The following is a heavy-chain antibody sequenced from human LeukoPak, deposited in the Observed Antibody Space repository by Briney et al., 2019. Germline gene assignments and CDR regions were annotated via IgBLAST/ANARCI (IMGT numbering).Heavy chain of an antibody. V-gene: IGHV4-39*01. CDR1: GGSISSSSYY. J-gene: IGHJ6*03. CDR2: IYYSGST. D-gene: IGHD4-11*01. CDR3: ARFYSNYVSRVKYYYYYMDV. Sequence: PSETLSLTCTVSGGSISSSSYYWGWIRQPPGKGLEWIGSIYYSGSTYYNPSLKSRVTISVDTSKNQFSLKLSSVTAADTAVYYCARFYSNYVSRVKYYYYYMDVWGKGTTVTVSS.